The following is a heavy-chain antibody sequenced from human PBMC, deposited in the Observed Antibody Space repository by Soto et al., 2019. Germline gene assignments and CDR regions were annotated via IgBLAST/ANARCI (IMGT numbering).Heavy chain of an antibody. CDR3: AREGPAPSDYYGMDV. CDR2: ISGYNGNT. CDR1: GYTFTNYG. Sequence: QVPLVQSGAEVKKPGASVKVSCKASGYTFTNYGFSWVRQAPGQGLEWMGWISGYNGNTKYGEKFQGRVTMTADTSTSKAHMEPRSLRSDDTAVFYCAREGPAPSDYYGMDVWGQGTAVTVSS. J-gene: IGHJ6*02. V-gene: IGHV1-18*01.